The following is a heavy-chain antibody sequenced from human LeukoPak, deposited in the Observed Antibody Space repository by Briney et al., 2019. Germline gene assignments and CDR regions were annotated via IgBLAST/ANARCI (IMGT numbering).Heavy chain of an antibody. V-gene: IGHV3-30*18. Sequence: GRSLRLSCADSGFTFSSYGMQWVRQAPGKGREGVAVISYDGSNKHYADAAKGPVTISRDNPKNTLYLQMPSLRAEDTAVYYCAKETLYCTSPSCYSYFDYWGQGTLVPVSS. J-gene: IGHJ4*02. D-gene: IGHD2-2*01. CDR3: AKETLYCTSPSCYSYFDY. CDR1: GFTFSSYG. CDR2: ISYDGSNK.